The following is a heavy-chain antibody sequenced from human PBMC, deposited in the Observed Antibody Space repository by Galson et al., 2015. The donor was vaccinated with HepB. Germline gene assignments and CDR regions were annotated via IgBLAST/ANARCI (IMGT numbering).Heavy chain of an antibody. V-gene: IGHV3-30*04. CDR1: GFTFSSYA. CDR3: ARDGSGSYYMELNDAFDI. Sequence: SLRLSCAASGFTFSSYAMHWVRQAPGKGLEWVAVISYDGSNKYYADSVKGRFTISRDNSKNTLYLQMNSLRAEDTAVYYCARDGSGSYYMELNDAFDIWGQGTMVTVSS. D-gene: IGHD3-10*01. CDR2: ISYDGSNK. J-gene: IGHJ3*02.